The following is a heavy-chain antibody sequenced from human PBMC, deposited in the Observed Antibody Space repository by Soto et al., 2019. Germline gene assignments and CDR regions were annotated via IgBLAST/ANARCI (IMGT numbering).Heavy chain of an antibody. CDR1: GFTFSSYG. CDR3: AKDYGGNSALDY. V-gene: IGHV3-30*18. CDR2: ISYDGSNK. D-gene: IGHD4-17*01. Sequence: QVQLVESGGGVVQPGRSLRLSCAASGFTFSSYGMHWVRQAPGKGLEWVAVISYDGSNKYYADSVKGRFTISRDNSKNTLYLQMNSLRAEDTAVYYCAKDYGGNSALDYWGPGTLVTLSS. J-gene: IGHJ4*02.